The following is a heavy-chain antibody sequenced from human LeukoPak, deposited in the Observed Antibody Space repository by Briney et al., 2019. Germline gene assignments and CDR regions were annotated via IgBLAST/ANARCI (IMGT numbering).Heavy chain of an antibody. CDR2: IYSGGST. D-gene: IGHD7-27*01. J-gene: IGHJ4*02. Sequence: GGSLRLSCAASGFTVSSNYMSWVRQAPGKGLEWVSVIYSGGSTYYADSVKGRFTISRDNAKNSLLLQMDGLRAEDAAVYYCARDKMTGDSYFDYWGQGTLVTVSS. CDR3: ARDKMTGDSYFDY. V-gene: IGHV3-53*01. CDR1: GFTVSSNY.